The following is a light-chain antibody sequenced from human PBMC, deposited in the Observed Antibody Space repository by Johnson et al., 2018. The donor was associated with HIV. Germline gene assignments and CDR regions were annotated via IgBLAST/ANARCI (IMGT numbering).Light chain of an antibody. CDR1: SSNIGNNY. Sequence: QSVLTQPPSVSAAPGQKVTISCSGSSSNIGNNYVSWYQQLPGTAPKLLIYDNNKRPSGTPDRFSGSKSGKSATLAITGLQTGDEADYYCGTWDSSLSAGGVFGTGTKVTVL. V-gene: IGLV1-51*01. CDR2: DNN. J-gene: IGLJ1*01. CDR3: GTWDSSLSAGGV.